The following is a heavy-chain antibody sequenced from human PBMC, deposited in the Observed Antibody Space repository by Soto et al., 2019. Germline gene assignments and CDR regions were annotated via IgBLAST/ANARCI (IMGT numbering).Heavy chain of an antibody. J-gene: IGHJ5*02. Sequence: PGGSLRLSCAASGFTFSNSAMTWVRQAPGKGLEWVSSITGSGDTTYYADSVKGRFTVSRDNSKNTLFLQMSSLRAEDTAIYYCARQYNWTPDDPWGQGTLVTVSS. V-gene: IGHV3-23*01. D-gene: IGHD1-20*01. CDR1: GFTFSNSA. CDR3: ARQYNWTPDDP. CDR2: ITGSGDTT.